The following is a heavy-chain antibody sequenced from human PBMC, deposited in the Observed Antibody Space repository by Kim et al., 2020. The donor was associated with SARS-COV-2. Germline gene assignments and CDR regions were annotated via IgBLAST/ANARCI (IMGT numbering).Heavy chain of an antibody. V-gene: IGHV3-66*01. CDR3: ATVVFYYDAGYFKN. J-gene: IGHJ1*01. Sequence: AEPGKGRLTISRAHSKNNLYLQMNSLRAEDTAVYYCATVVFYYDAGYFKNWGQGTLVIVSS. D-gene: IGHD3-22*01.